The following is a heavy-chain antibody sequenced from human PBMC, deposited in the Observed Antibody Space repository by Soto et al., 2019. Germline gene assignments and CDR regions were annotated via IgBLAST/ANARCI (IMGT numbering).Heavy chain of an antibody. CDR3: ARMMDPGQSGSYFYRPPYYYYGMDV. V-gene: IGHV4-59*01. J-gene: IGHJ6*02. CDR1: GGSISSYY. CDR2: IYYSGST. Sequence: PSETLSLTCTVSGGSISSYYWSWIRQPPGKGLEWIGYIYYSGSTNYNPSLKSRVTISVDTSKNQFSLKLSSATAADTAVYYCARMMDPGQSGSYFYRPPYYYYGMDVWGQGTTVTVSS. D-gene: IGHD1-26*01.